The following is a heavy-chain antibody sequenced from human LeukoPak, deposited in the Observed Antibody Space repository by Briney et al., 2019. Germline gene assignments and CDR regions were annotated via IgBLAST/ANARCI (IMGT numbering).Heavy chain of an antibody. CDR2: ISYDGSNK. J-gene: IGHJ4*02. CDR3: AKWPEGATPKFHY. Sequence: GGSLRLSCAASGFTFSSYGMHWVRQAPGKGLEWVAVISYDGSNKYYADSVKGRFTISRDNSKNTLYLQMNSLRAEDTAVYYCAKWPEGATPKFHYWGQGTLVTVSS. CDR1: GFTFSSYG. V-gene: IGHV3-30*18. D-gene: IGHD1-26*01.